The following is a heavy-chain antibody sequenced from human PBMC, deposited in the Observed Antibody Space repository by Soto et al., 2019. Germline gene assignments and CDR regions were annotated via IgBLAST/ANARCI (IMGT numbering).Heavy chain of an antibody. CDR2: IYYSGST. CDR3: ARDNYAILTGYYGRPTQYGMDV. J-gene: IGHJ6*02. V-gene: IGHV4-59*01. D-gene: IGHD3-9*01. Sequence: SETLSLTCTVSGGSISSYYWSWIRQPPGKGLEWIGYIYYSGSTNYNPSLKRRVTISVDTSKNQFSLKLSSVTAADTAVYYCARDNYAILTGYYGRPTQYGMDVWGQGTPVTVSS. CDR1: GGSISSYY.